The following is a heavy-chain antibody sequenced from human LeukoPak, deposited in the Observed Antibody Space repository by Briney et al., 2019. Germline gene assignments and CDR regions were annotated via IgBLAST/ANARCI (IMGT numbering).Heavy chain of an antibody. CDR1: GFTVSNNY. D-gene: IGHD4-17*01. CDR2: ISSAGTT. CDR3: ASTFYGDSPPY. J-gene: IGHJ4*02. Sequence: GGSLRLSCAASGFTVSNNYMSWVRQAPGKGLEWVSIISSAGTTYYADSVKGRFTISRDNSKNTLYLQMNSLRAEDTAVYYCASTFYGDSPPYWGQGTLVTVSS. V-gene: IGHV3-66*01.